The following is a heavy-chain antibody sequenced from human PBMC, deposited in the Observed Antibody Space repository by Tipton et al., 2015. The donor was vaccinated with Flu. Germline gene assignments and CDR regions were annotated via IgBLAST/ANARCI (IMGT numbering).Heavy chain of an antibody. V-gene: IGHV4-38-2*01. CDR3: ARRKFYDSSGYYYPLFDF. Sequence: LRLSCGVSGYSISSGHYWGWIRQSPGKGLEWIASIYHSRSTYYNPSLKSRVTISVDTFKNQLSLKLTSVTAADTAVYYCARRKFYDSSGYYYPLFDFWGQGTLVTVSS. D-gene: IGHD3-22*01. CDR2: IYHSRST. J-gene: IGHJ4*02. CDR1: GYSISSGHY.